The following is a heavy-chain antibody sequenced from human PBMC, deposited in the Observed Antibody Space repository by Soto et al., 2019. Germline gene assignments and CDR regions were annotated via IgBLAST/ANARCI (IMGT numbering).Heavy chain of an antibody. Sequence: SETLSLTCTVSGGSVSGGSYFWSWVRQPPGKGLEWIGSIYYSGSTYYNPSLKSRVTISVDTSKNQFSLKLSSVTAADTAVYYCARAGTAMVTLDYWGQGTLVTVSS. CDR3: ARAGTAMVTLDY. V-gene: IGHV4-61*01. D-gene: IGHD5-18*01. CDR2: IYYSGST. J-gene: IGHJ4*02. CDR1: GGSVSGGSYF.